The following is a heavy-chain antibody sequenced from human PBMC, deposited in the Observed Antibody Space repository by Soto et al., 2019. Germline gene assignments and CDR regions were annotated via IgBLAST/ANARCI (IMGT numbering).Heavy chain of an antibody. D-gene: IGHD3-9*01. CDR3: AHREVLTDLDC. Sequence: QITLKESGPTLVKPTQTLTLTCTFSGFSLSTSGVGAGWIRQPPGKALEWLALIYWDDNKRYSPSLKTRLTITKDTSKNQVVLTMTNMDPVDTATYYCAHREVLTDLDCWGQGTLVTVSS. CDR1: GFSLSTSGVG. CDR2: IYWDDNK. V-gene: IGHV2-5*02. J-gene: IGHJ4*02.